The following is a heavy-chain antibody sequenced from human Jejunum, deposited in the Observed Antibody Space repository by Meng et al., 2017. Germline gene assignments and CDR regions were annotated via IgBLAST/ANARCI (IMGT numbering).Heavy chain of an antibody. Sequence: QLHLRESGPGLVKTSETLSFTCAVSGGSISTAGYYWGWIRQSPGKGLEWIGSIFYSGTTYYNPSLKSRVNISIDTSKNQFSLKMNSVTAADTAVYYCARDTAGFGPWGQGTLVTISS. J-gene: IGHJ5*02. CDR1: GGSISTAGYY. V-gene: IGHV4-39*07. CDR2: IFYSGTT. D-gene: IGHD6-13*01. CDR3: ARDTAGFGP.